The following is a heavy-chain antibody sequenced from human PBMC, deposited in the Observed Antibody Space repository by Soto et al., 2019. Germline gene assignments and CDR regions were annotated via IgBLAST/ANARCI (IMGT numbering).Heavy chain of an antibody. CDR3: TRISLVGATGGRYFDY. D-gene: IGHD1-26*01. CDR1: GFIFSDHY. J-gene: IGHJ4*02. Sequence: GGSLRLSCAASGFIFSDHYMAWVRQAPGKGLEWVGRLKNKANSYTTEYAASVKGRFTISRDDSKNSLYLQMNSLKTEDTAVYYCTRISLVGATGGRYFDYWGQGTLLTVSS. V-gene: IGHV3-72*01. CDR2: LKNKANSYTT.